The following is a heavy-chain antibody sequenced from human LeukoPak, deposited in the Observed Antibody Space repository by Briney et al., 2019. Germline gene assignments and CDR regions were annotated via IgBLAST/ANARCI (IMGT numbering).Heavy chain of an antibody. V-gene: IGHV1-8*01. CDR2: MNPNSGNT. D-gene: IGHD3-10*01. CDR1: GYTFTSYD. CDR3: ARRSRSYGSGNIGGY. J-gene: IGHJ4*02. Sequence: ASVKVSCKASGYTFTSYDVNWVRQATGQGLEWMGWMNPNSGNTGYAQKFQGRVTMTRNTSMSTAYMELSSLRSEDTAVYYCARRSRSYGSGNIGGYWGQGTLVTVSS.